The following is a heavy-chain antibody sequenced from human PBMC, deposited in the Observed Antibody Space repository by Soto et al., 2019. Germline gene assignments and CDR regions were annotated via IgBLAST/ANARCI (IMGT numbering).Heavy chain of an antibody. J-gene: IGHJ6*02. Sequence: ASVKVSCKASGYTFTSYAMHWVRQAPGQRLEWMGWINAGNGNTKYSQKFQGRVTITRDTSASTAYMELSSLRSEDTAVYYCARDLESGPKNSMYYYYGMDVWGQGTTVTVSS. CDR2: INAGNGNT. D-gene: IGHD1-1*01. CDR3: ARDLESGPKNSMYYYYGMDV. V-gene: IGHV1-3*01. CDR1: GYTFTSYA.